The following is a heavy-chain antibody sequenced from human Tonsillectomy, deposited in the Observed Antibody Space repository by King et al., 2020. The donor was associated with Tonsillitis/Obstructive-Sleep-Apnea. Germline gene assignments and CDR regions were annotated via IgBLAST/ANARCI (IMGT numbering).Heavy chain of an antibody. J-gene: IGHJ4*02. D-gene: IGHD3-10*01. Sequence: QLQESGPGLVKPSQTLSLTCTVSGGSISSGGYYWSWIRQHPGKGLEWIGYIYYSGSTYYNPSLKSRVTISVDTSKNQFSLKLSSVTAADTAVYYCAGMGLGGGGPLWFGPTRFDYWGQGTLVTVSS. CDR2: IYYSGST. V-gene: IGHV4-31*03. CDR3: AGMGLGGGGPLWFGPTRFDY. CDR1: GGSISSGGYY.